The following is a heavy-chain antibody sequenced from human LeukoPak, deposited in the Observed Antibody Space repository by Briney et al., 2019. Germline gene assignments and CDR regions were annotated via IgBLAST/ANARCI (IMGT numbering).Heavy chain of an antibody. Sequence: PGGSLRLSCTASGFTFGDYAMSWVRQAPGKGLEWVGFIRSKAYGGTTEYAASVKGRFTISRDDSISIAYLEMNNLKTEDTALYYFTRVQRIDYYYSGMDVWGQGTTVTVSS. D-gene: IGHD6-25*01. CDR1: GFTFGDYA. J-gene: IGHJ6*02. CDR3: TRVQRIDYYYSGMDV. CDR2: IRSKAYGGTT. V-gene: IGHV3-49*04.